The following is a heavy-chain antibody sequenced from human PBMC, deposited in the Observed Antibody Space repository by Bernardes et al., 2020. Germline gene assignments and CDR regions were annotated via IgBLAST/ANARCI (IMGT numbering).Heavy chain of an antibody. J-gene: IGHJ5*02. CDR1: GFTFSSYW. CDR2: INQDGSEK. CDR3: AREARRFGELYVCGGRFDP. V-gene: IGHV3-7*01. Sequence: GGSLRLSCAASGFTFSSYWMSWVRQAPGKGLEWVANINQDGSEKYYVDSVKGRFTISRDNAKNSLYLQMNSLRAEDTAVYYCAREARRFGELYVCGGRFDPWGQGPLVTVSS. D-gene: IGHD3-10*01.